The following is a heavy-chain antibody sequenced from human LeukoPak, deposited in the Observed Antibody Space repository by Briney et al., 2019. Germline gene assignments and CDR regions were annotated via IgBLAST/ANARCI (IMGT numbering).Heavy chain of an antibody. CDR1: GFTFSSYA. J-gene: IGHJ3*02. Sequence: GGSLRLSCAAPGFTFSSYAMSWVRQAPGKGLEWVSAISGSGGSTYYADSVKGRFTISRDNSKNTLYLQMNSLRAEDTAVYYCANQDDTVTPVGDAFDIWGQGTMVTVSS. CDR2: ISGSGGST. V-gene: IGHV3-23*01. CDR3: ANQDDTVTPVGDAFDI. D-gene: IGHD4-17*01.